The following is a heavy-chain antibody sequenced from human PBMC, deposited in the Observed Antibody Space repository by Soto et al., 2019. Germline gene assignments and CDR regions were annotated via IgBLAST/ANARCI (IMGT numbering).Heavy chain of an antibody. CDR1: GFTFSSYG. CDR3: AREYLEQGNYYYGMDV. J-gene: IGHJ6*02. D-gene: IGHD3-9*01. V-gene: IGHV3-33*01. Sequence: PGGSLRLSCAASGFTFSSYGMHWVRQAPGKGLEWVAVIWYDGSNKYYADSVKGRFTISRDNSKNTLYLQMNSLRAEDTAVYYCAREYLEQGNYYYGMDVWGQGTTVTVSS. CDR2: IWYDGSNK.